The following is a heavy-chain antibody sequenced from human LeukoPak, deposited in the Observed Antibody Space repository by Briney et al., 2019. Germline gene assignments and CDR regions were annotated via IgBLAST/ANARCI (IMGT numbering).Heavy chain of an antibody. J-gene: IGHJ3*01. D-gene: IGHD3-16*02. Sequence: SETLSLTCAVSGGSISSGYSWRWIRQPPGKGLEWIGDIYHSGTTYYNPSLKSRATISVDRSKNQFSLKLSSVTAADTAVYYCVREELSSAFDLWGQGTMVIVSS. CDR3: VREELSSAFDL. CDR1: GGSISSGYS. V-gene: IGHV4-30-2*01. CDR2: IYHSGTT.